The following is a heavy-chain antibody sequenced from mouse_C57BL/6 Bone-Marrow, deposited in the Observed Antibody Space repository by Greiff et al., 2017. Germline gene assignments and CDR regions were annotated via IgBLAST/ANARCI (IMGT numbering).Heavy chain of an antibody. J-gene: IGHJ4*01. D-gene: IGHD1-1*01. V-gene: IGHV1-72*01. CDR1: GYTFTSYW. CDR3: ARESEEFTTVVADGMDY. Sequence: QVQLQQPGAELVKPGASVKLSCKASGYTFTSYWMHWVKQRPGRGLEWIGRIDPDSGGTKYNEKFKSKATLTVDKPSSTAYMQLSSLTSEDSAVKYGARESEEFTTVVADGMDYWGQGTSVTVSS. CDR2: IDPDSGGT.